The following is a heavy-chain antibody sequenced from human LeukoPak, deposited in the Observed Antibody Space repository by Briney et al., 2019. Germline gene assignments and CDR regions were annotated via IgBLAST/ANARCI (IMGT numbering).Heavy chain of an antibody. V-gene: IGHV4-59*01. Sequence: SETLSLTCTVSGGSISSCYWSWIRQPPGKGLEWIGYIYYSGSTNYNPSLKSRVTISVDTSKNQFSLKLSSVTAADTAVYYCARGGPLADSSGYWGYWGQGTLVTVSS. CDR2: IYYSGST. D-gene: IGHD3-22*01. J-gene: IGHJ4*02. CDR3: ARGGPLADSSGYWGY. CDR1: GGSISSCY.